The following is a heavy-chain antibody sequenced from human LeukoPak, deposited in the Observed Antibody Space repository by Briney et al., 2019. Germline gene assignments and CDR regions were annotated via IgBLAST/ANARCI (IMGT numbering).Heavy chain of an antibody. Sequence: SETLSLTCTVSGYSISSGYYWSWIRQPPGKGLEWIGYIYYSGSTNYNPSLKSRVTISVDTSKNQFSLKLSSVTAADTAVYYCARGAAELPTTHWGQGTLVTVSS. V-gene: IGHV4-61*01. J-gene: IGHJ4*02. CDR2: IYYSGST. CDR1: GYSISSGYY. D-gene: IGHD1-26*01. CDR3: ARGAAELPTTH.